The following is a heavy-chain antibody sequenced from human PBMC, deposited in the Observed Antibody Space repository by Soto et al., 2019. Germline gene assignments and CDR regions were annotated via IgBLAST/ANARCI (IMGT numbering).Heavy chain of an antibody. CDR1: GFTFSSYG. V-gene: IGHV3-30*18. CDR2: ISYDGSNK. Sequence: QVQLVESGGGVVQPGRSLRLSCAASGFTFSSYGMHWVRQAPGKGLEWVAVISYDGSNKYYADSVKGRFTISRDNSKKTLYLQMNSLRAEDTAVYYCAKDQADCGGDCACMDVWGQGTTVTVSS. J-gene: IGHJ6*02. CDR3: AKDQADCGGDCACMDV. D-gene: IGHD2-21*02.